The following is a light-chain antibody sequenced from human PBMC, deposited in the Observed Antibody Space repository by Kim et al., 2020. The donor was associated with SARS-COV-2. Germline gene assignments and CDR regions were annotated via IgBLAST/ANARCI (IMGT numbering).Light chain of an antibody. J-gene: IGKJ5*01. Sequence: EIVLTQSPGTLSLSPGERATLSCTASQNVRANYLAWYQRKSGQAPKLLIYHASIRATGIPDRFSGSGSGADFTLTISRLEPEDFAVYYCQQYDSSPITFGQGTRLEIK. CDR1: QNVRANY. CDR3: QQYDSSPIT. V-gene: IGKV3-20*01. CDR2: HAS.